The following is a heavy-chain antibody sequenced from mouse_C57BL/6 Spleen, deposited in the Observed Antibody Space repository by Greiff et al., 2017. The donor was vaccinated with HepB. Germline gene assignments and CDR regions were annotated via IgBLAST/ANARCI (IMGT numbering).Heavy chain of an antibody. CDR3: ARGTAQAPCCAY. V-gene: IGHV3-6*01. CDR1: GYSITSGYY. D-gene: IGHD3-2*02. Sequence: ESGPGLVKPSQSLSLTCSVTGYSITSGYYWNWIRQFPGNKLEWMGYISYDGSNNYNPSLKNRISITRDTSKNQFFLKLNSVTTEDTATYYCARGTAQAPCCAYWGQGSLGTVSA. J-gene: IGHJ3*01. CDR2: ISYDGSN.